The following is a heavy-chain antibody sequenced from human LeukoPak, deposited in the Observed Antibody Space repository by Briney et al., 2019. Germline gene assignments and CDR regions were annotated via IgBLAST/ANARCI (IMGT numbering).Heavy chain of an antibody. CDR1: GGSISSSSYY. Sequence: KASETLSLTCTVSGGSISSSSYYWGWIRQPPGKGLEWIGSIYYSGSTYYNPSLKSRVTISVDTSKNQFSLKLSSVTAADTAVYYCARRSGAMMVDYFDYWGQGTLVTVFS. D-gene: IGHD3-22*01. V-gene: IGHV4-39*01. CDR2: IYYSGST. CDR3: ARRSGAMMVDYFDY. J-gene: IGHJ4*02.